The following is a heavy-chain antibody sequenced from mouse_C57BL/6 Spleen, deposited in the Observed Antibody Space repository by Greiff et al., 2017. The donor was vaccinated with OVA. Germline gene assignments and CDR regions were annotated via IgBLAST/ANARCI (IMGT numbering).Heavy chain of an antibody. CDR2: IDPSDSYT. Sequence: QVQLQQPGAELVKPGASVKLSCKASGYTFTSYWMQWVKQRPGQGLEWIGEIDPSDSYTNYNQKFKGKATLTVDTSSSTAYMQLSSLTSEDSAVYYCARGGKSTDYIDYWGQGTTLTVSS. CDR3: ARGGKSTDYIDY. J-gene: IGHJ2*01. D-gene: IGHD2-1*01. CDR1: GYTFTSYW. V-gene: IGHV1-50*01.